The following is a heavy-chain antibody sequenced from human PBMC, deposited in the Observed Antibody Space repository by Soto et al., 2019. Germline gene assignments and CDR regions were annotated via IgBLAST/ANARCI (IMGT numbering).Heavy chain of an antibody. J-gene: IGHJ6*02. CDR2: IIPIFGTA. CDR3: ARTARTGTTEDYYYYYGMDV. D-gene: IGHD1-7*01. CDR1: GGTFSSYA. V-gene: IGHV1-69*01. Sequence: QVPLVQSGAEVKKPGSSVKVSCKASGGTFSSYAISWVRQAPGQGLEWMGGIIPIFGTANYAQKFQGRVTITADESTSTAYMELSSLRSEDTAVYYCARTARTGTTEDYYYYYGMDVWGQGTTVTVSS.